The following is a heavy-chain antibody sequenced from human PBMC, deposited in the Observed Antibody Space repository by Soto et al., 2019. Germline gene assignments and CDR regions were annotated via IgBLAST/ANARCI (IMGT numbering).Heavy chain of an antibody. V-gene: IGHV3-21*01. CDR2: ISSSSSYI. J-gene: IGHJ4*02. D-gene: IGHD3-10*01. Sequence: GGSLRLSCAASGFTFSSYSMNWVRQAPGKGLEWVSSISSSSSYIYYADSVKGRFTISRDNAKNSLYLQMNSLRAEDTAVYYCARVYADRITMVRGATDYWGQGTLVTVSS. CDR3: ARVYADRITMVRGATDY. CDR1: GFTFSSYS.